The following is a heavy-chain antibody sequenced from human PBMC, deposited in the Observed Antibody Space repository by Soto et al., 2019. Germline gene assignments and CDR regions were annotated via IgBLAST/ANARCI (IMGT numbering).Heavy chain of an antibody. CDR2: IIPIFGTA. CDR1: GVTFSSYA. J-gene: IGHJ3*02. CDR3: ARSRNPEYAFDI. Sequence: QVQLVQSGAEVKKPGSSVKVSCKASGVTFSSYAISWVRQAPGQGLEWMGGIIPIFGTANYAQKFQGRVTITADKSTSTAYMELSSLRSEDTAVYYGARSRNPEYAFDIWGQGTMVTVSS. D-gene: IGHD2-2*01. V-gene: IGHV1-69*06.